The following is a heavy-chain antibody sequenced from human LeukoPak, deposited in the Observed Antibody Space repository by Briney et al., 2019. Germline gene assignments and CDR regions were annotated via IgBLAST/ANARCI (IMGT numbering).Heavy chain of an antibody. J-gene: IGHJ3*02. CDR1: GDSVSSNSAA. D-gene: IGHD3-22*01. Sequence: SQTLSLTSAISGDSVSSNSAAWNGIRQSPSRGLEWLGRTYYRSKWYNDYAVSVKGRITISPDTSKNQVSLQLNSVTPEDTAVYYCATDAGTPDSSRAYSDAFDIWGQGTMVTVSS. V-gene: IGHV6-1*01. CDR2: TYYRSKWYN. CDR3: ATDAGTPDSSRAYSDAFDI.